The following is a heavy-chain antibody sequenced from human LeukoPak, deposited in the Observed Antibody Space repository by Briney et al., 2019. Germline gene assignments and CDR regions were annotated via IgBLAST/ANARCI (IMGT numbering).Heavy chain of an antibody. J-gene: IGHJ6*02. CDR2: IIPVLNIT. D-gene: IGHD5-18*01. CDR3: ARDQGLTAPPPYGLDV. V-gene: IGHV1-69*04. CDR1: GGTFSTSA. Sequence: ASVQVSCKTSGGTFSTSAITWVRQAPGQGLEWMGRIIPVLNITTYAQRFQGRVTITADTSTSTVYMELSSLRSEETTVYYCARDQGLTAPPPYGLDVWGQGTTVIVSS.